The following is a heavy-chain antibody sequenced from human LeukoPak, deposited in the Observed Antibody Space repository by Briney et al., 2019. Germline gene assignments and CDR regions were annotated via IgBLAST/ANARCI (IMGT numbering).Heavy chain of an antibody. J-gene: IGHJ3*02. CDR1: GFTFSSYW. CDR3: ARAVGSYVPDAFDI. D-gene: IGHD1-26*01. Sequence: GGSLRLSYAASGFTFSSYWMSWVRQAPGKGLEWVANIKQDGSEKYYVDSVKGRFTISRDNAKNSLYLQMNSLRAEDTAVYYCARAVGSYVPDAFDIWGQGTMVTVSS. CDR2: IKQDGSEK. V-gene: IGHV3-7*01.